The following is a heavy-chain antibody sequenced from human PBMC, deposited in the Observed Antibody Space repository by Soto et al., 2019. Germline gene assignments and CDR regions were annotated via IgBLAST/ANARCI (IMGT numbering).Heavy chain of an antibody. CDR1: GFTVSSHY. CDR3: TSGLDDAKIHH. CDR2: IHPSGDT. Sequence: EAQLVESGGGLVQPGESLRLSCAGSGFTVSSHYMTWVRQAPGRGLEWVTFIHPSGDTFYADSVKGRFAISRDTSKNTLSLQMNSLRVEDTAVYYCTSGLDDAKIHHWGQGNLVTVSS. J-gene: IGHJ1*01. V-gene: IGHV3-66*01. D-gene: IGHD1-1*01.